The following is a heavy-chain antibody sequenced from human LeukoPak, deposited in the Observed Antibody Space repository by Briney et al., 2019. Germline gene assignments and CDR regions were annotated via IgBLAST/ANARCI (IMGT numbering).Heavy chain of an antibody. J-gene: IGHJ5*02. CDR3: AREGGDPRWLDP. V-gene: IGHV4-4*07. CDR2: VNTSGST. CDR1: GGSISSYY. Sequence: SETLSLTCTVSGGSISSYYWTWIRQSAGKGLEWIGRVNTSGSTNYNPSLRSRVTMSVNTSKNQFSLNLTSVTAADTAVYSCAREGGDPRWLDPWGQGTLVTVSS. D-gene: IGHD6-25*01.